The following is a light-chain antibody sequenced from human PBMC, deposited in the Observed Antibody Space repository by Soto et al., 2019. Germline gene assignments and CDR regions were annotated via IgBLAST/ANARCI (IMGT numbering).Light chain of an antibody. CDR2: GNN. J-gene: IGLJ2*01. Sequence: QSVLTQPPSASGTPGQRVTISCSGSSSNIRSNTVNWYQQLPGTAPKLLIYGNNHRPSGVPDRFSGSKSATAASLAISGLQSEDEADYYCAAWDDSLNGVLFGGGTKLTVL. CDR3: AAWDDSLNGVL. V-gene: IGLV1-44*01. CDR1: SSNIRSNT.